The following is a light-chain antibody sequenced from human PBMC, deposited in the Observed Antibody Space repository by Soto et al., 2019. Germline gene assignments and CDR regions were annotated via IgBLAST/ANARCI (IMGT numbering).Light chain of an antibody. Sequence: EIVLTQSPGTLSLSPGDRATLSCRASQSVGSSYLAWYQQKPGQAPRLLIYGPSTRATGIPDRFSGSGSGTDFTLTISRLEPEDFEVYYCQQYVSSRYTFGQGTKVEIX. CDR1: QSVGSSY. V-gene: IGKV3-20*01. CDR2: GPS. J-gene: IGKJ2*01. CDR3: QQYVSSRYT.